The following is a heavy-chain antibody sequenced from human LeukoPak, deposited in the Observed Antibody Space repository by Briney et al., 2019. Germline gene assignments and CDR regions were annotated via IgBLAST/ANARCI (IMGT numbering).Heavy chain of an antibody. J-gene: IGHJ4*02. D-gene: IGHD3-10*01. V-gene: IGHV1-2*02. CDR2: INPNSGGT. CDR3: ARGTGKYYYGSGSYLYFDY. Sequence: ASVKVSCKASGYTFTSYGISWVRQAPGQGLEWMGWINPNSGGTNYAQKFQGRVTMTRDTSISTAYMELSRLRSDDTAVYYCARGTGKYYYGSGSYLYFDYWGQGTLVTVSS. CDR1: GYTFTSYG.